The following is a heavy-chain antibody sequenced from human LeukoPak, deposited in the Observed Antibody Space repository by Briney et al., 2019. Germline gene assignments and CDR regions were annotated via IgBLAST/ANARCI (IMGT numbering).Heavy chain of an antibody. CDR3: AKFKTDILIPDS. V-gene: IGHV3-30*02. J-gene: IGHJ4*02. Sequence: GGSLRVSCAASGFTFRLFGMHWVRQAPGKGLEWVSFIRFDGSNTYHADSVKGRFTISRDNSKNPLYLQMNSLTSEDTAVYYCAKFKTDILIPDSWGQGTLVTVSS. CDR2: IRFDGSNT. D-gene: IGHD2-21*02. CDR1: GFTFRLFG.